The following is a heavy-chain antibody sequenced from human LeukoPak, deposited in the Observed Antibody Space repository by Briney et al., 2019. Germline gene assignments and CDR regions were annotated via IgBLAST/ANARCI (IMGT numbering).Heavy chain of an antibody. J-gene: IGHJ4*02. D-gene: IGHD1-26*01. CDR2: IRYDGSNK. Sequence: GGSLRLSCAASGLTFRSYGMHLVRQAPGKGLEWVAFIRYDGSNKYYADPVKGRFTISRDNSKNTLYLQMNSLRAEDTAVYYCAKAGSIRFDYWGQGTLVTVSS. V-gene: IGHV3-30*02. CDR1: GLTFRSYG. CDR3: AKAGSIRFDY.